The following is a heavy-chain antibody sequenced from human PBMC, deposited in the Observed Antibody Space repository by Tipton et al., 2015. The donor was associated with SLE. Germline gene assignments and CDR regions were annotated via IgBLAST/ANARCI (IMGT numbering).Heavy chain of an antibody. J-gene: IGHJ2*01. CDR3: ARDTYELWSGDNWYFDL. CDR1: GFTVSSNY. CDR2: IYTDGST. Sequence: EASGFTVSSNYMSWVRQAPGKGLEWVSVIYTDGSTHSADSVKGRFTISRDISKNTLYLQMSSLRPDDTAVYFCARDTYELWSGDNWYFDLWGRGTLVTVSS. V-gene: IGHV3-66*02. D-gene: IGHD3-3*01.